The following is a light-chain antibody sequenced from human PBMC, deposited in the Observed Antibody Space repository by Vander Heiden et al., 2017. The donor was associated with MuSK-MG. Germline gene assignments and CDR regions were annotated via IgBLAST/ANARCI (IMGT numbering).Light chain of an antibody. CDR1: SSNVGRFNF. CDR2: DVS. J-gene: IGLJ3*02. V-gene: IGLV2-11*01. Sequence: QSALTQPRSVSGSPGQSVTISCTGTSSNVGRFNFVSWYQQHPGRAPQLLIYDVSKRPSGAPDRFSGSKSGNTASLTISSLRAEDEADYYCWSYAGFYNDEVVFGGGTKLTVL. CDR3: WSYAGFYNDEVV.